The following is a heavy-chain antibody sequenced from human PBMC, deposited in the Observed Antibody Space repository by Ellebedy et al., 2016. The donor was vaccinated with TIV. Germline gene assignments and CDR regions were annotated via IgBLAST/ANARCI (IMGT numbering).Heavy chain of an antibody. Sequence: ASVKVSXXASGYTFTSYAMHWVRQAPGQRLEWMGWINAGNGNTKYSQKFQGRVTITRDTSASTAYMELSSLRSEDTAVYYCARGDDILTGYYLGYSYWGQGTLVTVSS. CDR3: ARGDDILTGYYLGYSY. D-gene: IGHD3-9*01. J-gene: IGHJ4*02. CDR1: GYTFTSYA. V-gene: IGHV1-3*01. CDR2: INAGNGNT.